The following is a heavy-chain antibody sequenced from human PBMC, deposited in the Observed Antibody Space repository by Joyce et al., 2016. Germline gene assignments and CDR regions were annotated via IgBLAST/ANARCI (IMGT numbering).Heavy chain of an antibody. J-gene: IGHJ6*02. Sequence: EVQLVESGGGLVQPGGSLRLSCAASGFTFTNSWMTWVRQAPGKGLEWVTNIKEDGTEKYYLDSVEGRFTISRDNAKNSLYLQMNSRRADDTAVYYCARGRSLDVWGQGTTVTVSS. V-gene: IGHV3-7*03. CDR3: ARGRSLDV. CDR1: GFTFTNSW. CDR2: IKEDGTEK.